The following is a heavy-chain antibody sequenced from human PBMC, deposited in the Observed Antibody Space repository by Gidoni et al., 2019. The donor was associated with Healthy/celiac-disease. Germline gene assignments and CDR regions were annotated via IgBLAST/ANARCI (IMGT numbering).Heavy chain of an antibody. CDR2: IWYDGSNK. J-gene: IGHJ4*02. V-gene: IGHV3-33*01. Sequence: EWVAVIWYDGSNKYYADSVKGRFTISRDNSKNTLYLQMNSLRAEDTAVYYCARDKQSALFHWGQGTLVTVS. D-gene: IGHD2-21*01. CDR3: ARDKQSALFH.